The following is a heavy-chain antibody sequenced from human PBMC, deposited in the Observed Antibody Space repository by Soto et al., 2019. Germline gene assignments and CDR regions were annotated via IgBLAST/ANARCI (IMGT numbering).Heavy chain of an antibody. CDR3: ARGSWVPAAIISSNYYYYYGMDV. D-gene: IGHD2-2*01. Sequence: SQILSLTYAISGDSVSYNSAAWSWIRQSPSSGLEWLGRTYYRSKWYNDYAVSVKSRITINPDTSKNQFSLRLNSVTPEDTAVYYCARGSWVPAAIISSNYYYYYGMDVWGQGTTVTVSS. CDR2: TYYRSKWYN. V-gene: IGHV6-1*01. CDR1: GDSVSYNSAA. J-gene: IGHJ6*02.